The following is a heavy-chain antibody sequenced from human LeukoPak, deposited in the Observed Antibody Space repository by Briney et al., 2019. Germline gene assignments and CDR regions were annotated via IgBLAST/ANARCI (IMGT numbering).Heavy chain of an antibody. Sequence: ASVKVSFKSSGYTFTSYGSSWVRQAPGQGLEWMGWISAYNGNTNYAQKLQGRVTMTTDTSTSTAYMELRSLRSDDTAVYYCARNVDTAMVNRFDYWGQGTLVTVSS. CDR2: ISAYNGNT. CDR3: ARNVDTAMVNRFDY. V-gene: IGHV1-18*01. CDR1: GYTFTSYG. D-gene: IGHD5-18*01. J-gene: IGHJ4*02.